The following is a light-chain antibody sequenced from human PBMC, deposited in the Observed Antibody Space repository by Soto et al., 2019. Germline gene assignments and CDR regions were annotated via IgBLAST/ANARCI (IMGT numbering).Light chain of an antibody. Sequence: IVLTQSPGTLSLSPGERATLSCGASQSVTNNFLAWYQQKPGQAPRLLIYAAFSRATGVPDRFSGSGSGTDFTLTISRLKPGDFAVYYCQQYGTPLFTFGPGPKVDIK. CDR2: AAF. CDR1: QSVTNNF. CDR3: QQYGTPLFT. V-gene: IGKV3-20*01. J-gene: IGKJ3*01.